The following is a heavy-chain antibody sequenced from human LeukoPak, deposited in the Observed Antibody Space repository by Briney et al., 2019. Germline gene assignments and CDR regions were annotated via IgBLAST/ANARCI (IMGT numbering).Heavy chain of an antibody. J-gene: IGHJ4*02. CDR3: AKDDSSGWWDY. Sequence: GGSLRLSCAASGFSFRNYWMSCVRQAPGKGLEWVANINQDASEKNYVDSVKGRFIISRDNAKNSLYLQMNSLRAEDTAVYYCAKDDSSGWWDYWGQGTLVTVSS. D-gene: IGHD6-19*01. CDR1: GFSFRNYW. CDR2: INQDASEK. V-gene: IGHV3-7*05.